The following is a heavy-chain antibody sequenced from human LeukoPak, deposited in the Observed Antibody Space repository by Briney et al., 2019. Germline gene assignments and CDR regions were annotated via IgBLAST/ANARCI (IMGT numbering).Heavy chain of an antibody. J-gene: IGHJ3*02. V-gene: IGHV4-61*02. CDR3: ARLNLPAIRGAFDI. Sequence: SETLSLTCTVSGASITSGDFYWSWIRQPAGKEPEWIARINPIRNTHYNPSLKSRVTISIDTSKNQFSLTLRSLTAADTAIYYCARLNLPAIRGAFDIWGQGTKVTVSS. D-gene: IGHD2-21*01. CDR2: INPIRNT. CDR1: GASITSGDFY.